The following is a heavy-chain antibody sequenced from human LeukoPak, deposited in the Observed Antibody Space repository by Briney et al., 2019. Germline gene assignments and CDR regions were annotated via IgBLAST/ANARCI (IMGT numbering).Heavy chain of an antibody. Sequence: GGSLRLSCAASGLTFSSYGMNWVRQAPGKALEWVSSISSSSLYIYYADSVRGRFTISRDNAKSSLYLQMNSLRAEDTAVYYCASEQSGNYYRPFDSWGQGTLVTVSS. CDR2: ISSSSLYI. D-gene: IGHD1-26*01. J-gene: IGHJ4*02. CDR3: ASEQSGNYYRPFDS. V-gene: IGHV3-21*01. CDR1: GLTFSSYG.